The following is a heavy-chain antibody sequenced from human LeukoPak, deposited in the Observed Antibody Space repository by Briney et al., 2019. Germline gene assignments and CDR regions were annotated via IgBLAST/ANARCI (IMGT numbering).Heavy chain of an antibody. V-gene: IGHV3-23*01. CDR1: GFTFSSYA. D-gene: IGHD6-6*01. J-gene: IGHJ4*02. Sequence: GGSLRLSSAASGFTFSSYAMSWVRQAPGKGLEWFSAITGGGDDTYYADSVEGRFTISRDNSKNTLYLQMNSLRAEDTAVYYCAKGSRVSRPYYFDYWGQGTLVTVSS. CDR2: ITGGGDDT. CDR3: AKGSRVSRPYYFDY.